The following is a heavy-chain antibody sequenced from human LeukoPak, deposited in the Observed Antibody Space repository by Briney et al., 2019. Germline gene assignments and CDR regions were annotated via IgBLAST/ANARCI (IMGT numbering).Heavy chain of an antibody. J-gene: IGHJ6*03. D-gene: IGHD6-6*01. Sequence: ASVKVSCKASGYTFTSYGISWVRQAPGQGLEWMGWISAYNGNTNYAQKLQGRVTMTTDTSTSTAYMELRSLRSDHTAVYYCAREIGIAARRGYYYYYMDVWGKGTTVTVSS. CDR1: GYTFTSYG. CDR3: AREIGIAARRGYYYYYMDV. CDR2: ISAYNGNT. V-gene: IGHV1-18*01.